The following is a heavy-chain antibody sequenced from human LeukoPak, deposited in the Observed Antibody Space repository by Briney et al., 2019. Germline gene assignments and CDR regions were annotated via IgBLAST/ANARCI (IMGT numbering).Heavy chain of an antibody. CDR2: ISSSGSTI. CDR3: AKMQGYFDY. J-gene: IGHJ4*02. Sequence: GGSLRLSCAASGYTFSSYEMNWVRQAPGKGLEWVSYISSSGSTIYYADSVKGRFTISRDNSKNMLYLQMNSLRAEDTAVYYCAKMQGYFDYWGQGTLVPVSS. V-gene: IGHV3-48*03. CDR1: GYTFSSYE.